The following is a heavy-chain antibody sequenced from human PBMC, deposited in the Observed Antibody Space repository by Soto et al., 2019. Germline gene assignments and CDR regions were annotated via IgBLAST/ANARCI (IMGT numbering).Heavy chain of an antibody. CDR1: GFRFSDYY. CDR3: ARWSQAMDV. V-gene: IGHV3-7*03. Sequence: GSLRLSCATSGFRFSDYYMTWVRLAPGKGLEWVAYIAQDGTEIYNVDSVRGRFTISRDSAKSSVYLHMNGLTAEDTALYYCARWSQAMDVWGQGTSVTVSS. D-gene: IGHD2-15*01. CDR2: IAQDGTEI. J-gene: IGHJ6*02.